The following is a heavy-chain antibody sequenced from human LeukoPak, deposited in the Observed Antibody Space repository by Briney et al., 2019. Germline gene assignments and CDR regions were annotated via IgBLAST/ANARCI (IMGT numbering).Heavy chain of an antibody. Sequence: GSLRLSCAASGFTFSSYSMNWVRQAPGKGLEWASSISSSSSYIYYADSVKGRFTISRDNSKNTLYLQMNSLRAEDTAVYYCAKGTGTFDYWGQGTLVTVSS. J-gene: IGHJ4*02. V-gene: IGHV3-21*04. D-gene: IGHD3-10*01. CDR1: GFTFSSYS. CDR2: ISSSSSYI. CDR3: AKGTGTFDY.